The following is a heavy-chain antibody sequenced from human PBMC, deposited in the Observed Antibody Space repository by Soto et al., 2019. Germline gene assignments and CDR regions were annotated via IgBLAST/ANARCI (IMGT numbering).Heavy chain of an antibody. Sequence: SCPTLVNPTETLTLTCTVSGFSLNNAAMGVSWIRQPPGKALEWLAHIFSSDKKTYSTSLKSRLTISKDTSKSQVVLTMTNMDPVDTGTYFCARINSPTHYFYYGMDVWGLGTTVTVSS. CDR1: GFSLNNAAMG. CDR2: IFSSDKK. D-gene: IGHD4-4*01. J-gene: IGHJ6*02. CDR3: ARINSPTHYFYYGMDV. V-gene: IGHV2-26*01.